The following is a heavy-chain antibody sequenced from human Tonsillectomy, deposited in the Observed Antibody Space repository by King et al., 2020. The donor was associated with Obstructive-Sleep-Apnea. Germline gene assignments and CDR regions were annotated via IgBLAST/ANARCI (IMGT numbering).Heavy chain of an antibody. CDR1: GGSFSDYY. CDR2: INHSGST. V-gene: IGHV4-34*01. Sequence: VQLQQWGAGLLKPSETLSLTCAVYGGSFSDYYWSWIRQPPGKGLEWIGEINHSGSTNYNPSLKSRVTISVDTSKNQFSLKLSSVTAADTAVYYCARVLPWPYDIWGQGTMVTVSS. CDR3: ARVLPWPYDI. J-gene: IGHJ3*02.